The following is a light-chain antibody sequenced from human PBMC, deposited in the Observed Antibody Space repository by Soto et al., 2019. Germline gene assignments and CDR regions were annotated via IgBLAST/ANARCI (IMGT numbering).Light chain of an antibody. CDR1: QDIRNF. CDR3: QKYSSVPV. Sequence: DIQMTQSPTSLSASVGDRVTITCRASQDIRNFVAWYQQKPGKAPKLLIYVASTLQAGVPSRFRGSGSGTDFTHTINRLQPEDVATYSCQKYSSVPVFGPGTKVEIK. V-gene: IGKV1-27*01. CDR2: VAS. J-gene: IGKJ3*01.